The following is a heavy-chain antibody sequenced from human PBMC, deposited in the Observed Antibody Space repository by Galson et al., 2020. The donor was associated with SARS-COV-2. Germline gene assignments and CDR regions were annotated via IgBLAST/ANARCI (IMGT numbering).Heavy chain of an antibody. Sequence: KIGESLKISCKGSGYSFTSYWLGWVRQMPGKGLEWMGIIYPGDSDTRYSPSFQGQVTISADKSISTAYLQWSSLKASDTAMYYCARHRGYYYYYMDVWGKGTTVTVSS. CDR2: IYPGDSDT. J-gene: IGHJ6*03. CDR1: GYSFTSYW. V-gene: IGHV5-51*01. CDR3: ARHRGYYYYYMDV.